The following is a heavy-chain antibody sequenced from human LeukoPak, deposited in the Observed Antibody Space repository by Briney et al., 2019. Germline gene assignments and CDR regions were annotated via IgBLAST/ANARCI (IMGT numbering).Heavy chain of an antibody. CDR2: ISAYNGNT. Sequence: ASVKVSCKASGYTFTGYYMHWVRQAPGQGLEWMGWISAYNGNTNYAQKLQGRVAMTTDTSTSTAYMELRSLRSDDTAVYYCARDWTGTTEFDYWGQGTLVTVSS. CDR3: ARDWTGTTEFDY. V-gene: IGHV1-18*04. J-gene: IGHJ4*02. D-gene: IGHD1-7*01. CDR1: GYTFTGYY.